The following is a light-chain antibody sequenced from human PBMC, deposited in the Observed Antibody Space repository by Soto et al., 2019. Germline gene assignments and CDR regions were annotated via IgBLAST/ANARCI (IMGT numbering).Light chain of an antibody. Sequence: DTQMTQSPSSLSASVGDRVTITCRASQGIYNYLAWYQQKPGKVPKILIYAASSFVSGVPSRFSVSGSGTDFTLTISSLQPEDVATYYCQECNSAPSTFGPGTKVDIK. CDR2: AAS. CDR3: QECNSAPST. V-gene: IGKV1-27*01. CDR1: QGIYNY. J-gene: IGKJ3*01.